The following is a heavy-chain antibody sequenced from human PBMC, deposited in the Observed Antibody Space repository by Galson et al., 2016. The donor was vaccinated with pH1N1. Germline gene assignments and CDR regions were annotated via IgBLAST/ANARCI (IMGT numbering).Heavy chain of an antibody. CDR1: GFTFDSRE. J-gene: IGHJ4*02. CDR2: ISSGGNTM. V-gene: IGHV3-48*03. Sequence: SLRLSCAVSGFTFDSREMNWVRQAPGKGLEWVASISSGGNTMFYADSVKGRFIISRDNAKNSLYLQMNSLRVEDTAVYYCARAYYNPLTRFSGAFDYWGPGTLVTVSS. D-gene: IGHD3-9*01. CDR3: ARAYYNPLTRFSGAFDY.